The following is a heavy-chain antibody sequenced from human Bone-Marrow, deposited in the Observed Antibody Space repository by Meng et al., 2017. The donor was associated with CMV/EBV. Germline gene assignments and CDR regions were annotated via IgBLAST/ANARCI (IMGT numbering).Heavy chain of an antibody. CDR3: ASKGRRNYYYYGMDV. V-gene: IGHV3-48*03. J-gene: IGHJ6*02. CDR2: ISSSGSTI. Sequence: GESLKISCAASGFTFSSYEMNWVRQAPGKGLEWVSYISSSGSTIYYADSVKGRFTISRDNAKNSLYLQMNSLRAEDTAVYYCASKGRRNYYYYGMDVWGQGTMVTVSS. CDR1: GFTFSSYE.